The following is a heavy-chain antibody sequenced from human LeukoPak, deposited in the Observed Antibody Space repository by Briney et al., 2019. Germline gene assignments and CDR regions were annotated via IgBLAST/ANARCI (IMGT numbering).Heavy chain of an antibody. CDR1: GYTFTSYD. V-gene: IGHV1-8*01. CDR2: MNPNSGNT. D-gene: IGHD6-19*01. J-gene: IGHJ4*02. Sequence: ASVKVSCKASGYTFTSYDINWVRQATGQGLEWMGWMNPNSGNTGYAQKFQGRVTMTRNTSISTAYMELSSLRSEDTAVYYCARAPRRTAVAGAYYFDYWGQGTLVTVSS. CDR3: ARAPRRTAVAGAYYFDY.